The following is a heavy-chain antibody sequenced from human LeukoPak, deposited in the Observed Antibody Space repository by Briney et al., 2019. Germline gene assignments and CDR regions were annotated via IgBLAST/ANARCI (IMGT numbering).Heavy chain of an antibody. CDR1: GFTFSSYG. Sequence: GRSLRLSCAASGFTFSSYGMHWVRQAPGKGLEWVAVISYDGSNKYYADSVEGRFTISRDNSKNTLYLQMNSLRAEDTAVYYCAKVRHIVVVPAQDLYCTNGVCYTGDYWGQGTLVTVSS. D-gene: IGHD2-8*01. V-gene: IGHV3-30*18. CDR3: AKVRHIVVVPAQDLYCTNGVCYTGDY. J-gene: IGHJ4*02. CDR2: ISYDGSNK.